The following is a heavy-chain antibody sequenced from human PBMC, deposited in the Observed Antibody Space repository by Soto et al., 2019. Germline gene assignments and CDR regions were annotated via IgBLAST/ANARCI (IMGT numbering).Heavy chain of an antibody. Sequence: VESLKISCLCSGYTFSNFWIAWVRHLPGKGLEWMGIIYPGDHETRYSPSFHGKVTISADKSINTAYLQWSSLEASDSAFYYCARSPRSSPYFDYWGQGALVTVSS. D-gene: IGHD6-13*01. CDR2: IYPGDHET. CDR1: GYTFSNFW. CDR3: ARSPRSSPYFDY. V-gene: IGHV5-51*01. J-gene: IGHJ4*02.